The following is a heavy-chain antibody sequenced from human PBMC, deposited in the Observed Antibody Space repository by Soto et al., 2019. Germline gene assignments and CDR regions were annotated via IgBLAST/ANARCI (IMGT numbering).Heavy chain of an antibody. CDR3: AGSEWGLNYYNGMDV. Sequence: QVQLVQSGAEVKKSGASVKVSCKPSGYSFSDYFIQWVRQAPGQGLEWVAWINPKTAATNYAKKFQGRVSLTWDTSSTTAYRERTWLGPDDTAGSCCAGSEWGLNYYNGMDVGGQGTTVIVSS. CDR1: GYSFSDYF. D-gene: IGHD1-26*01. J-gene: IGHJ6*02. V-gene: IGHV1-2*02. CDR2: INPKTAAT.